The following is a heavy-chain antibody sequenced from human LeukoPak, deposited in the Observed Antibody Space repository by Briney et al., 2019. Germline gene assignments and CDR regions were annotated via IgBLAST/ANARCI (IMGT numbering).Heavy chain of an antibody. CDR2: IYYSGST. CDR1: GGSISSSSYY. D-gene: IGHD3-22*01. CDR3: ARHQDYYDSSGYFAY. V-gene: IGHV4-39*01. Sequence: SETLSLTCTVSGGSISSSSYYWGWIRQPPGKGLEWIGSIYYSGSTYYNPSLKSRVTISVDTSKNQFSLELSSVTAADTAVYYCARHQDYYDSSGYFAYWGQGTLVTVSS. J-gene: IGHJ4*02.